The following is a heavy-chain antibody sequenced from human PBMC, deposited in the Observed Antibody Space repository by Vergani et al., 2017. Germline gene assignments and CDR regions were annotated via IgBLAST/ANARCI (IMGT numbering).Heavy chain of an antibody. V-gene: IGHV3-48*01. D-gene: IGHD3-22*01. J-gene: IGHJ3*02. CDR1: GFTFSSYS. CDR2: ISSSSSTI. CDR3: ARKSPLSITMIVVDDAFDI. Sequence: EVQLVESGGGLVQPGGSLRLSCAASGFTFSSYSMNWVRQAPGKGLEWVSYISSSSSTIYYADSVKGRFTISRDNAKNSLYLQMNSLRAEDTAVHYCARKSPLSITMIVVDDAFDIWGQGTMVTVSS.